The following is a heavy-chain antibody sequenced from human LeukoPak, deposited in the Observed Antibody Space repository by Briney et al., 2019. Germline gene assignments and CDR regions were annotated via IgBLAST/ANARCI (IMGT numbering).Heavy chain of an antibody. CDR2: ISYDGSNK. V-gene: IGHV3-30-3*01. Sequence: GGSLRLSCAASGFTFSSYAMHWVRQAPGKGLEWVAVISYDGSNKYYADSVKGRFTISRDNSKYTLYLQMNSLRAEDTAVYYCARPGEGHAFDIWGQGTMVTVSS. CDR1: GFTFSSYA. J-gene: IGHJ3*02. D-gene: IGHD7-27*01. CDR3: ARPGEGHAFDI.